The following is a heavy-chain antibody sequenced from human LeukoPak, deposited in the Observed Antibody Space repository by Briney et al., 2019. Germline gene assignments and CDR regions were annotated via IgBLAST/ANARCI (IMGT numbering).Heavy chain of an antibody. CDR3: AKVTFDYGDYYFDY. CDR1: RFTFSSYS. V-gene: IGHV3-23*01. J-gene: IGHJ4*02. Sequence: GGSLRLSCAASRFTFSSYSMNWVRQAPGKGLEWVSAISGSGGSTYYADSVKGRFTISRDNSKNTLYLQMNSLRAEDTAVYYCAKVTFDYGDYYFDYWGQGTLVTVSS. CDR2: ISGSGGST. D-gene: IGHD4-17*01.